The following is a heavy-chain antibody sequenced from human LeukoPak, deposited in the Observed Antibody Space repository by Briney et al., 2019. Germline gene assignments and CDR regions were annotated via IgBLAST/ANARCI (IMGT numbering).Heavy chain of an antibody. CDR1: GGSFSGYY. CDR3: ARGLDDSSGYYVRYYYYMDV. Sequence: SETLSLTCAVYGGSFSGYYWSWIRQPPGKGLEWIGEINHSGSTNYNPSLKSRVTISVDTSKNQFSLKLSSVTAADTAVYYCARGLDDSSGYYVRYYYYMDVWGKGTTVTVSS. J-gene: IGHJ6*03. V-gene: IGHV4-34*01. CDR2: INHSGST. D-gene: IGHD3-22*01.